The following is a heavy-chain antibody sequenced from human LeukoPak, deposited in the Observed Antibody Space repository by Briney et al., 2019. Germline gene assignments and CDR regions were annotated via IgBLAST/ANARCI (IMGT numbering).Heavy chain of an antibody. V-gene: IGHV3-48*02. CDR2: ISSSSSTI. J-gene: IGHJ4*02. Sequence: GGSLRLSCAASGFTFSSYSMNWVRQAPGKGLEWVSYISSSSSTIYCADSVKGRFTISRDNAKNSLYLQMNSLRDEDTAVYYCARDVLLWFRELLPFDYWGQGTLVTVSS. D-gene: IGHD3-10*01. CDR3: ARDVLLWFRELLPFDY. CDR1: GFTFSSYS.